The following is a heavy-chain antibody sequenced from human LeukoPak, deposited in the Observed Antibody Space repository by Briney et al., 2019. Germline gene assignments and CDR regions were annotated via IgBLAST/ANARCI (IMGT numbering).Heavy chain of an antibody. V-gene: IGHV1-69*01. CDR2: IIPFFPAP. D-gene: IGHD6-13*01. CDR3: ARGLSSSWPDPFDY. CDR1: GGTLSNFG. J-gene: IGHJ4*02. Sequence: ASVKVSCKASGGTLSNFGISWVRQAPGQGLEWLGDIIPFFPAPNYAQKLHGRVTISADESTSTVYMELRGLTYEDTAVYYCARGLSSSWPDPFDYWGQGTLVTVSS.